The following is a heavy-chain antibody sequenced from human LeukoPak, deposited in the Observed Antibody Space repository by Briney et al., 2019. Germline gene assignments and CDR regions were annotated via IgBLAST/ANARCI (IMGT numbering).Heavy chain of an antibody. CDR3: AKAITMIVVVRGFDY. J-gene: IGHJ4*02. Sequence: PGRSLRLSCAASGFTFSSYAMHWVRQAPGKGLEWVSAISGSGGSTYYADSVKGRFTISRDNSKNTLYLQMNSLRAEDTAVYYCAKAITMIVVVRGFDYWGQGTLVTVSS. CDR2: ISGSGGST. D-gene: IGHD3-22*01. V-gene: IGHV3-23*01. CDR1: GFTFSSYA.